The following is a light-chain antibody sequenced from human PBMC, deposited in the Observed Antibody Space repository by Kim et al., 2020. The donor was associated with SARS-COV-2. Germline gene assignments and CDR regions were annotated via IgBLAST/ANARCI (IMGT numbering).Light chain of an antibody. CDR3: QQSYSTPRT. V-gene: IGKV1-39*01. CDR2: AAS. CDR1: QSINSY. Sequence: AYVGDRITITCRASQSINSYLNWYQQKPGKAPKVLIYAASSLQSGVPSRFSGNGSGTDFTLTISSLQPEDFASYYCQQSYSTPRTFGQGTKVDIK. J-gene: IGKJ1*01.